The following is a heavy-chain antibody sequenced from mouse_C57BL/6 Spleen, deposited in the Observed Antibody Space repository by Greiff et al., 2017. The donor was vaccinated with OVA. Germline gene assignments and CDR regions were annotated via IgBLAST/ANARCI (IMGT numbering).Heavy chain of an antibody. CDR1: GFTFSDYG. J-gene: IGHJ1*03. Sequence: EVKVVESGGGLVKPGGSLKLSCAASGFTFSDYGMHWVRQAPEKGLEWVAYISSGSSTIYYADTVKGRFTISRDNAKNTLFLQMTSLRSEDTAMYYCARGRYCDVWGTGTTVTVSS. CDR2: ISSGSSTI. CDR3: ARGRYCDV. V-gene: IGHV5-17*01.